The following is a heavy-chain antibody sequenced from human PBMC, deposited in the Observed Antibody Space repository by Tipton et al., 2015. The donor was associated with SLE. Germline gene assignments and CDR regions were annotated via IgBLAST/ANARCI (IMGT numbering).Heavy chain of an antibody. D-gene: IGHD6-6*01. V-gene: IGHV1-69*05. CDR2: IIPIFGTA. CDR1: GFTFSSYA. J-gene: IGHJ4*02. Sequence: SGFTFSSYAISRVRQAPGQGLEWMGGIIPIFGTANYAQKFQGRVTMTTDTSTSTAYMELRSLRSDDTAVYYCAGSGEYSSFPYWGQGTLVTVSS. CDR3: AGSGEYSSFPY.